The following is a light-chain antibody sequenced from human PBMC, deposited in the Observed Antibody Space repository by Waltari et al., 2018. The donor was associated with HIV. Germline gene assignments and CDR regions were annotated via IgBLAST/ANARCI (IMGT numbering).Light chain of an antibody. Sequence: AALTQAAAVAGSPGRPITISCTGTSSDHGAHDYVAWYQQHPGKAPKLVIFDVNKRPSGVSDRFSGFKSGNTASLTISGLQAEDDADYFCSSYTRDNTHVLFGGGTKLTVL. CDR1: SSDHGAHDY. CDR3: SSYTRDNTHVL. J-gene: IGLJ2*01. CDR2: DVN. V-gene: IGLV2-14*03.